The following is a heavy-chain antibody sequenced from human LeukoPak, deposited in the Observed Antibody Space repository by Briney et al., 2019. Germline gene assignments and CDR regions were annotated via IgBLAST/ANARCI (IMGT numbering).Heavy chain of an antibody. CDR1: GGSISSSSYY. CDR2: IYYSGST. V-gene: IGHV4-39*01. D-gene: IGHD3-3*01. J-gene: IGHJ6*03. Sequence: SETLSLTCTVSGGSISSSSYYWGWIRQPPGKGLEWIGSIYYSGSTYYNPSLKSRVTISVDTSKNQFSLKLSSVTAADTAVYYCARGDGSGYSPRYYYYYMDVWGKGTTVTVSS. CDR3: ARGDGSGYSPRYYYYYMDV.